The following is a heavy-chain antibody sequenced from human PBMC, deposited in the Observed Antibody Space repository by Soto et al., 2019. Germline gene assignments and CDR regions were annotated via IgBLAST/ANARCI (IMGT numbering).Heavy chain of an antibody. V-gene: IGHV1-18*04. CDR2: ISAYNGNT. Sequence: RASVKVSCKASGYTFTSYGISWVRQAPGQGLEWMGWISAYNGNTNYAQKLQGRVTMTTDTSTSTAYMELRSLRSDDTAVYYCARAGGDYGEKGNWFDPWGQGTLVTVSS. CDR3: ARAGGDYGEKGNWFDP. J-gene: IGHJ5*02. D-gene: IGHD4-17*01. CDR1: GYTFTSYG.